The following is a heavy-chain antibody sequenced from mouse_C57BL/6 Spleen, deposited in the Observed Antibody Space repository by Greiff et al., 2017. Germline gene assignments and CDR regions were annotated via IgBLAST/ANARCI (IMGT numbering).Heavy chain of an antibody. V-gene: IGHV1-80*01. CDR3: AREGDYGYGNFGYFDY. CDR1: GYAFSSYW. CDR2: IYPGDGDT. D-gene: IGHD2-1*01. J-gene: IGHJ2*01. Sequence: QVQLQQSGAELVKPGASVKISCKASGYAFSSYWMNWVKQRPGKGLEWIGQIYPGDGDTNYNGKFKGKATLTADKSSSTAYMQLSSLTSEDSAVYFCAREGDYGYGNFGYFDYGGQGTTLTVSS.